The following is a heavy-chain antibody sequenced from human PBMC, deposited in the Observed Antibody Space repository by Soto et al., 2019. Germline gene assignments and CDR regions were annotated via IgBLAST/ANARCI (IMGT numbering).Heavy chain of an antibody. Sequence: AWETLSLTCTVSGGSVSSGSYYWSWIRQPPGKGLEWIGYIYYSGSTNYNPSLKSRVTISVDTSKNQFSLKLSSVTAADTAVYYCARDVNYDFWTGYGGYYYYYGMDVWGQGTTVTVSS. CDR2: IYYSGST. D-gene: IGHD3-3*01. CDR3: ARDVNYDFWTGYGGYYYYYGMDV. CDR1: GGSVSSGSYY. J-gene: IGHJ6*02. V-gene: IGHV4-61*01.